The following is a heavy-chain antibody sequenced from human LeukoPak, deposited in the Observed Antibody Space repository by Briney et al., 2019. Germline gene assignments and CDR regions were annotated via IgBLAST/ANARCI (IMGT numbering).Heavy chain of an antibody. V-gene: IGHV4-59*01. Sequence: PSETLSLTCTVSGGSINNYYWSWIRQPLGKGLEWVGYIYYSGTTSYNPSLKSRVTISLDTSKNQFSLKLTSVTAADTALYFCARSGAAGGMYWGQGTLVTVSS. CDR3: ARSGAAGGMY. D-gene: IGHD6-13*01. CDR2: IYYSGTT. J-gene: IGHJ4*02. CDR1: GGSINNYY.